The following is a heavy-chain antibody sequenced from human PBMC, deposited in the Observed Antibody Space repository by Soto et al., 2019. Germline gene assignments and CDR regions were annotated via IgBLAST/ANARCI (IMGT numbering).Heavy chain of an antibody. Sequence: PSQTLSLTCAISGDSVSSNSAAWNWIRQSPSRDLEWLGRTYYRSKWYNDYAVSVKSRITINPDTSKNQFSLQLNSVTPEDTAVYYCARAYDSSGCYHVDAFDIWGQGTMVTVSS. CDR2: TYYRSKWYN. CDR3: ARAYDSSGCYHVDAFDI. V-gene: IGHV6-1*01. D-gene: IGHD3-22*01. J-gene: IGHJ3*02. CDR1: GDSVSSNSAA.